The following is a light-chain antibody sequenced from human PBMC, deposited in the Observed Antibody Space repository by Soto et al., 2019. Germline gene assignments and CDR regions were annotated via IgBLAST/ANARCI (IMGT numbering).Light chain of an antibody. CDR2: EVA. V-gene: IGLV2-23*02. CDR3: CSYGGSSALPYV. Sequence: QSVLTQPPSVSAAPGQKVTISCTGTSSDVGTYNLVSWYQQHPGKAPKLIIYEVAERPSGVSNRFSGSKFGNTASLTISGLLPEDEADYYCCSYGGSSALPYVFGTGTKVTVL. J-gene: IGLJ1*01. CDR1: SSDVGTYNL.